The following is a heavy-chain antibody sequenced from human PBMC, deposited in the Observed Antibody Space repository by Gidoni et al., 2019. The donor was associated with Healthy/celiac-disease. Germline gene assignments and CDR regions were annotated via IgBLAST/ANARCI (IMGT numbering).Heavy chain of an antibody. J-gene: IGHJ3*02. CDR3: AKPYPDDAFDI. CDR2: ISYDGSNK. CDR1: GFTFSSYG. D-gene: IGHD2-2*01. Sequence: QVQLLESGGGAVQPGRSLRLSCAASGFTFSSYGMHWVRQAPGKGLEWVAVISYDGSNKYYADSVKGRFTISRDNSKNTLYLQMNSLRAEDTAVYYCAKPYPDDAFDIWGQGTMVTVSS. V-gene: IGHV3-30*18.